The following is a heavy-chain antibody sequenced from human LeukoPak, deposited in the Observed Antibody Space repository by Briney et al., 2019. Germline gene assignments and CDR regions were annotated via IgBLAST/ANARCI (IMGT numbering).Heavy chain of an antibody. Sequence: PSETLSLTCTVSGGSISSYYWSWTRQPAGKGLEWIGRIYTSGSTNYNPSLKSRVTMSVDTSKNQFSLKLSSVTAADTAVYYCARDSLGYCSGGSCSTAFHMWGQGTMVTVSS. CDR1: GGSISSYY. J-gene: IGHJ3*02. V-gene: IGHV4-4*07. CDR2: IYTSGST. D-gene: IGHD2-15*01. CDR3: ARDSLGYCSGGSCSTAFHM.